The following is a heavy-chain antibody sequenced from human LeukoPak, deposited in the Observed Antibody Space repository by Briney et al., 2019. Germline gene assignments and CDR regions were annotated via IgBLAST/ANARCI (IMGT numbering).Heavy chain of an antibody. D-gene: IGHD3-22*01. CDR2: INWNGGST. CDR3: ARVAVVITNYAFDI. J-gene: IGHJ3*02. V-gene: IGHV3-20*04. CDR1: GFTFDDYG. Sequence: GGSLRLSCAASGFTFDDYGMSWVRQAPGKGLEWVSGINWNGGSTGYADSVKGRFTIPRDNAKNSLYLQMNSLRAEDTALYYCARVAVVITNYAFDIWGQGTMVTVSS.